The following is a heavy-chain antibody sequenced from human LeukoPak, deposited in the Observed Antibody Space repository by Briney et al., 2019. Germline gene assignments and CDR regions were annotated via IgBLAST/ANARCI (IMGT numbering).Heavy chain of an antibody. D-gene: IGHD3-10*01. J-gene: IGHJ4*02. CDR1: GFTFSNAW. Sequence: GGSLRLSCAASGFTFSNAWMSWVRQAPGKGLEWVGRIKSKTDGGTTDYAAPVKGRFTISRDDSKSTLYLQMNSLKTEDTAVYYCTTDPRITMVRGGYWGQGTLVTVSS. CDR3: TTDPRITMVRGGY. CDR2: IKSKTDGGTT. V-gene: IGHV3-15*01.